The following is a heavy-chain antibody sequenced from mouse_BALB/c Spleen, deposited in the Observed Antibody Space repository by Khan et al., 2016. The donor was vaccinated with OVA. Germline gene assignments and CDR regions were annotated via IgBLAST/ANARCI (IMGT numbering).Heavy chain of an antibody. Sequence: EVELVESGGGLVQPGGSLKLSCAASGFTFSSYGMSWVRQTPDKRLELVATINSNGGITYYPDSVKGRFTIFRDNAKNTLYLQMTSLKSEDTAMYYCTRGLYDGYYYYYCMDYWGPGTSVTVSS. CDR3: TRGLYDGYYYYYCMDY. J-gene: IGHJ4*01. V-gene: IGHV5-6-3*01. D-gene: IGHD2-3*01. CDR2: INSNGGIT. CDR1: GFTFSSYG.